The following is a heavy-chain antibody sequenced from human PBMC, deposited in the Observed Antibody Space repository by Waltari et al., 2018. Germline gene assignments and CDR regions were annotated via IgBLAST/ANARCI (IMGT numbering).Heavy chain of an antibody. CDR2: FDPEDGET. CDR3: ATASIVVVTAIWRWYFDL. CDR1: GYTLTELS. Sequence: QVQLVQSGAEVKKPGASVKVSCKVSGYTLTELSMHWVRQDPGKGLEWMVGFDPEDGETIYAQKFQGRVTMTEDTSTDTAYMELSSLRSEDTAVYYCATASIVVVTAIWRWYFDLWGRGTLVTVSS. V-gene: IGHV1-24*01. D-gene: IGHD2-21*02. J-gene: IGHJ2*01.